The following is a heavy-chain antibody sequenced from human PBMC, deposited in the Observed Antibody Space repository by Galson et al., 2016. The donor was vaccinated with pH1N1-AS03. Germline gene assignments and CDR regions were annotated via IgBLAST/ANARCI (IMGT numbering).Heavy chain of an antibody. Sequence: SVKVSCKASGYTFTTYDINWVRQAAGQGLEWMGWMTPNNGNTGYAQRFQGRVTMTRNTSISTAYMELSDLQSEDTAVYYCARSFLGETDDWGQGTLVIVSS. V-gene: IGHV1-8*01. J-gene: IGHJ4*02. CDR1: GYTFTTYD. CDR2: MTPNNGNT. D-gene: IGHD3-16*01. CDR3: ARSFLGETDD.